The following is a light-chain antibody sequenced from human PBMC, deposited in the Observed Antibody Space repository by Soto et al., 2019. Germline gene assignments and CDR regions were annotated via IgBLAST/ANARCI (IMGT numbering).Light chain of an antibody. Sequence: DIQMTQSPSSLSASVGDRVTITCRASQGISSYLAWYQQKPGKAPNRLIYAASTLQSGVPSRFSGSGSGTDFTLTVSSLQPEDFATYYCHQSYDIPTFGQGTRLEIK. CDR1: QGISSY. V-gene: IGKV1-39*01. CDR2: AAS. J-gene: IGKJ5*01. CDR3: HQSYDIPT.